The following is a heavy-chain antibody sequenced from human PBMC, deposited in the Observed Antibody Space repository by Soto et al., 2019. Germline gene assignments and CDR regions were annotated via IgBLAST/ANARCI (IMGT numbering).Heavy chain of an antibody. V-gene: IGHV1-18*01. J-gene: IGHJ4*02. CDR1: GYTFTSYG. Sequence: ASVKVSCKASGYTFTSYGISWVRQAPGQGLEWMGWISAYNDNTNYAQKLQGRVTMTTDTSTSTAYMELRSLRSDDTAVYYCARDINIVVVTATVEYYFDYWGQGTLVTVSS. CDR2: ISAYNDNT. D-gene: IGHD2-21*02. CDR3: ARDINIVVVTATVEYYFDY.